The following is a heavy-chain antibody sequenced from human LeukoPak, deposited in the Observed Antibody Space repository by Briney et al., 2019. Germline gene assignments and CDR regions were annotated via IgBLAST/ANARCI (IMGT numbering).Heavy chain of an antibody. Sequence: GRSLRLSCAASGFTFSSYGMHWVRQAPGKGLEWVAVISYDGSNKYYADSVKGRFTISRDNSKNTLYLQMNSLRAEDTAVYYCATRGYSYGASFDYWGQGTLVTVSS. CDR3: ATRGYSYGASFDY. D-gene: IGHD5-18*01. V-gene: IGHV3-30*03. J-gene: IGHJ4*02. CDR2: ISYDGSNK. CDR1: GFTFSSYG.